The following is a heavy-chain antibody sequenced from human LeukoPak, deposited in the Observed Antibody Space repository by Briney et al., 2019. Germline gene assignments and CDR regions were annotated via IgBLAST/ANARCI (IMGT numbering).Heavy chain of an antibody. CDR2: IKQEGSEK. CDR1: GFTFSSYW. J-gene: IGHJ4*02. D-gene: IGHD6-13*01. Sequence: GGSLRLSCAASGFTFSSYWMSGVRQAPGKGLEGVANIKQEGSEKYYVDSVKGRFTISRDNAKNSLYLQMNSLRAEDTAVYYCARVQYSSSLPIDYWGQGTLVTVSS. CDR3: ARVQYSSSLPIDY. V-gene: IGHV3-7*01.